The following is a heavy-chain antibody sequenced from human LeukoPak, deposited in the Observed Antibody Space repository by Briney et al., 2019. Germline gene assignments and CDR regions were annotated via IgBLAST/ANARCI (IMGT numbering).Heavy chain of an antibody. CDR2: IYYSGST. CDR3: ARVRITIFGAKSDAFDI. D-gene: IGHD3-3*01. J-gene: IGHJ3*02. Sequence: SETLSLTCTVSGGSISSGDYYWSWIRQPPGKGLEWIGYIYYSGSTYYNPSLKSRVTISVDTSKNQFSLKLSPVTAADTVVYYCARVRITIFGAKSDAFDIWGQGTMVTVSS. CDR1: GGSISSGDYY. V-gene: IGHV4-30-4*08.